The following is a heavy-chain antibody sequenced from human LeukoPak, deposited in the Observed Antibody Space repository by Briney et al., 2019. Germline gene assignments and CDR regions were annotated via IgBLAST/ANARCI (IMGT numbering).Heavy chain of an antibody. V-gene: IGHV3-20*04. Sequence: GGSLRLSCAASGFTFDDYGMSWVRQAPGKGLEWVSGINWNGGSTSYADSVKGRFTISRDNSKNTLYLQMNSLRAEDTAVYYCARGADFWSGYYTQSFPFDYWGQGTLVTVSS. J-gene: IGHJ4*02. CDR3: ARGADFWSGYYTQSFPFDY. D-gene: IGHD3-3*01. CDR1: GFTFDDYG. CDR2: INWNGGST.